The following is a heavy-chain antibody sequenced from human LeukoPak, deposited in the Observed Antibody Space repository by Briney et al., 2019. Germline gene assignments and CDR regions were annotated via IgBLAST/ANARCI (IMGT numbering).Heavy chain of an antibody. CDR2: TWYDGRNN. J-gene: IGHJ6*01. Sequence: PGGPLRLSCAASGFTFSSYGMHWVRQAPGKGLAWVGVTWYDGRNNYYAASVKGRFTISRDDSKTTVYLLMNSLRAEDTAVYYCAREVAPLYFHYGMDVWGEGTTVTVSS. CDR3: AREVAPLYFHYGMDV. D-gene: IGHD2-21*01. V-gene: IGHV3-33*01. CDR1: GFTFSSYG.